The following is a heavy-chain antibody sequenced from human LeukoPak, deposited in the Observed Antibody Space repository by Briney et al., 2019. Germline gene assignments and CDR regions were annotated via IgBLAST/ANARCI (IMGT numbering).Heavy chain of an antibody. CDR3: ARDPYGDYGGFDY. V-gene: IGHV3-30-3*01. Sequence: GGSLRLSCAASGFTFSSYAMHWVRQAPGKGLEWVAVISYDGSNKYYADSVKGRFTISRDNSKNTLYLRMNSLRAEDTAVYYCARDPYGDYGGFDYWGQGTLVTVSS. CDR1: GFTFSSYA. J-gene: IGHJ4*02. CDR2: ISYDGSNK. D-gene: IGHD4-17*01.